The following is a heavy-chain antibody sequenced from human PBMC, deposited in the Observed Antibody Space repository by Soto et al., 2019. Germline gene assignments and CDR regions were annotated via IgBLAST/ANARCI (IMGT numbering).Heavy chain of an antibody. CDR2: IYYSGST. V-gene: IGHV4-39*01. CDR1: GGSIGSRSYY. Sequence: SEALSLTCTVSGGSIGSRSYYWGWIRQPPGKGLEWIGSIYYSGSTYYNPSLKSRVTISVDTSKNQFSLKLSSLTAADTAVYYCARLHYDGSGSYYMSGDYWGHGTLITVSS. J-gene: IGHJ4*01. CDR3: ARLHYDGSGSYYMSGDY. D-gene: IGHD3-10*01.